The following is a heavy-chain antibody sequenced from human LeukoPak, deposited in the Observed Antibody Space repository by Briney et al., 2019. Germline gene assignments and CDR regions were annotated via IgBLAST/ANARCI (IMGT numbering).Heavy chain of an antibody. CDR2: INSDGSST. V-gene: IGHV3-74*01. J-gene: IGHJ6*02. CDR3: ARLDRAGTTSYSGMDV. Sequence: VGSLRLSCAATGFTFSSYWMHWVRQAPGKGLVWVSRINSDGSSTSYADSVKGRFTISRDNAKNTLYLQMNSLRAEDTAVYYCARLDRAGTTSYSGMDVWGQGTTVTVSS. CDR1: GFTFSSYW. D-gene: IGHD1-7*01.